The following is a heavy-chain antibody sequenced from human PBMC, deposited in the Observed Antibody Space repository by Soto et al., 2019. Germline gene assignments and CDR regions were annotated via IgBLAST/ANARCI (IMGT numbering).Heavy chain of an antibody. V-gene: IGHV4-31*03. CDR2: INYSGST. CDR1: GGSINSGGYY. CDR3: ARHYYNSKVYGY. J-gene: IGHJ4*02. Sequence: SETLSLTCTVSGGSINSGGYYWSWIRQHPGKGLEWIGYINYSGSTNYNASLKSRVIISRDTSKNQLSLNLSSVTAADTAIYYCARHYYNSKVYGYWGQGTLVTVSS. D-gene: IGHD3-22*01.